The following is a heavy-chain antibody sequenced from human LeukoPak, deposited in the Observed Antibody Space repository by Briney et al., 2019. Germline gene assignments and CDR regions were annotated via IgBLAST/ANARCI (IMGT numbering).Heavy chain of an antibody. CDR2: INPNSGGT. D-gene: IGHD6-13*01. CDR3: ARGIAAAGTNWFDP. V-gene: IGHV1-2*02. J-gene: IGHJ5*02. CDR1: GYTFTGYY. Sequence: ASVKVSCKASGYTFTGYYVHRVRQAPGQGLEWMGWINPNSGGTNYAQKFQGRVTMTRDTSISTAYMELSMLRSDDTAVYYCARGIAAAGTNWFDPWGQGTLVTVSS.